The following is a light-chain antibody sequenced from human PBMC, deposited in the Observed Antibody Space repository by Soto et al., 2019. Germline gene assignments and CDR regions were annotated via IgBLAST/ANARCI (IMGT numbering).Light chain of an antibody. CDR2: ASS. Sequence: DIQMTQSPSSLSASVGDRVTITCRASQGISTSLAWYQQKPGKVPKLLIYASSTLQSGLPPRFSGSGSGTDFTLTISSLQPEDVATYYGQKYNSAPLTFGRGTKVEIK. J-gene: IGKJ4*01. V-gene: IGKV1-27*01. CDR3: QKYNSAPLT. CDR1: QGISTS.